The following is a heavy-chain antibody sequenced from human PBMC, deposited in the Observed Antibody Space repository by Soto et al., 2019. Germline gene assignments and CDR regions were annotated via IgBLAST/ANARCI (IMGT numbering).Heavy chain of an antibody. D-gene: IGHD2-8*01. CDR3: AREMGYYYYGMDV. V-gene: IGHV3-30-3*01. CDR2: ISYDGSNK. J-gene: IGHJ6*02. Sequence: QVQLVESGGGVVQPGRSLRLSCAASGFTFSSYAMHWVRQAPGKGLEWVAVISYDGSNKYYADSVKGRFTISRDNSKNTLYLQMNSLRAEDTAVYYCAREMGYYYYGMDVWGQGTTVTVSS. CDR1: GFTFSSYA.